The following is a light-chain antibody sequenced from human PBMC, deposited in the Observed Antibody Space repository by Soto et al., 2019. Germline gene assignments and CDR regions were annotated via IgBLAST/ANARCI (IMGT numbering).Light chain of an antibody. Sequence: QSVLTQPASVSGSPGQSITISCTGTSSDVGSYNLVSWYQQHPGKAPKLMIYEGSKRPSRVSNRFSGYKSGNTASLTISGLQAEDAADYYCCSYAGSSTHVVLGGGTKVTVL. CDR1: SSDVGSYNL. J-gene: IGLJ2*01. V-gene: IGLV2-23*01. CDR3: CSYAGSSTHVV. CDR2: EGS.